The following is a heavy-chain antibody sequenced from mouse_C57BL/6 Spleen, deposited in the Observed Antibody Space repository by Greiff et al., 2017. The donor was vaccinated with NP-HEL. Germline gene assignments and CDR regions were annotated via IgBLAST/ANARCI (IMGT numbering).Heavy chain of an antibody. CDR2: IYPGDGDT. J-gene: IGHJ2*01. V-gene: IGHV1-82*01. CDR3: AMITTVVFDY. Sequence: QVQLKQSGPELVKPGASVKISCKASGYAFSSSWMNWVKQRPGKGLEWIGRIYPGDGDTNYNGKFKGKATLTADKSSSTAYMQLSSLTSEDSAVYFCAMITTVVFDYWGQGTTLTVSS. D-gene: IGHD1-1*01. CDR1: GYAFSSSW.